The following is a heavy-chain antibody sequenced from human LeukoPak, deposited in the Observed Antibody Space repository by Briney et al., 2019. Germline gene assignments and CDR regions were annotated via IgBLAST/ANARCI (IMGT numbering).Heavy chain of an antibody. Sequence: PGGSLRLSCAASGFTFSSYWMSWVRQAPGKGLELVANIKQDGSEQYYVDSVKGRFTISRDNAKNSLYLQMNSLRAEDTAVYYCATYSYYDFWSGHYTSTGPQGRAFDYWGQGTLVTVSS. CDR1: GFTFSSYW. V-gene: IGHV3-7*01. CDR2: IKQDGSEQ. D-gene: IGHD3-3*01. J-gene: IGHJ4*02. CDR3: ATYSYYDFWSGHYTSTGPQGRAFDY.